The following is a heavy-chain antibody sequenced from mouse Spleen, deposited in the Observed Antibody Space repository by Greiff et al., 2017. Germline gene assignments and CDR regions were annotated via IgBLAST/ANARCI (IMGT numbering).Heavy chain of an antibody. CDR3: ASLITTVFDY. V-gene: IGHV1-19*01. CDR2: INPYNGGT. J-gene: IGHJ2*01. Sequence: EVQLQQSGPVLVKPGASVKMSCKASGYTFTNYYMNWVKQSHGKSLEWIGVINPYNGGTSYNQKFKGKATLTVDKSSSTAYMELNSLTSEDSAVYYCASLITTVFDYWGQGTTLTVSS. D-gene: IGHD2-4*01. CDR1: GYTFTNYY.